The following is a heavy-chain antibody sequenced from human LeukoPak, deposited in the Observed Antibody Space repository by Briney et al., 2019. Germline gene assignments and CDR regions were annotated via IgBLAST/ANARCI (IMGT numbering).Heavy chain of an antibody. D-gene: IGHD6-19*01. CDR3: ARTRTRDSSGWSWFDP. CDR2: IKQDGSEK. Sequence: GGSLRLSCAASGLTFSDSWMNWVRQAPGKGLEWVANIKQDGSEKNYVDSVKGRVTISRDNAKNSLYLQMNSLRSDDTVVYYCARTRTRDSSGWSWFDPWGQGTLVTVSS. CDR1: GLTFSDSW. J-gene: IGHJ5*02. V-gene: IGHV3-7*03.